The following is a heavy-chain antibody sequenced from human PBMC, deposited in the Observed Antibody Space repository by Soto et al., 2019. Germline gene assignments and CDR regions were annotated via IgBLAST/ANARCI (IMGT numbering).Heavy chain of an antibody. CDR3: ARIVGTPYYYYGMDV. D-gene: IGHD1-26*01. V-gene: IGHV2-70*01. CDR1: GFSLSTSGMC. CDR2: IDWDDDK. Sequence: SGPTLVNPTQTLTLTCTFSGFSLSTSGMCVSWIRQPPGKALEWLALIDWDDDKYYSTSLKTRLTISKDTSKNQVVLTMTNMDPVDTATYYCARIVGTPYYYYGMDVWGQGTTVTVSS. J-gene: IGHJ6*02.